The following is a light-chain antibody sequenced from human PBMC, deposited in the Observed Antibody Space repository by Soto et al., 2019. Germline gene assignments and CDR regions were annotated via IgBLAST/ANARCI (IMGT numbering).Light chain of an antibody. CDR3: QKYNSDPRT. CDR1: QGISNY. V-gene: IGKV1-27*01. Sequence: DLQMTQSPSSLSASVGDRVTITCRASQGISNYVAWYQQKAGKVPKVLIFAASTLQAGVPSRFSGSGSGTEFTLTISGLQPEDVATYYCQKYNSDPRTFGQGTKVEIK. J-gene: IGKJ1*01. CDR2: AAS.